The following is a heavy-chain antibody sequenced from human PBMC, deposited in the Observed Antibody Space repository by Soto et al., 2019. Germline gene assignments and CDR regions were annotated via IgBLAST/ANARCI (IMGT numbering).Heavy chain of an antibody. CDR3: ARQDRSAAIGTFDF. V-gene: IGHV3-33*01. CDR1: GFTFSSYG. Sequence: QEQLVESGGGVVQPGRSLRLSCVACGFTFSSYGMHWVRQAPGKGLEWVAVIWYDGSNKYYADSLKGRFTISRDNSKNTMYLQINSLRAEDTAMYYCARQDRSAAIGTFDFWGQGTLVTVSS. J-gene: IGHJ4*02. CDR2: IWYDGSNK. D-gene: IGHD6-13*01.